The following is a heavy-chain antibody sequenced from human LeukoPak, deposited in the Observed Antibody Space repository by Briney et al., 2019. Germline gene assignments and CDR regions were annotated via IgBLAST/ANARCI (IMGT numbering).Heavy chain of an antibody. CDR1: GGSISNYY. D-gene: IGHD4-17*01. V-gene: IGHV4-4*07. CDR2: IYSSGST. Sequence: SETLSLTCTVSGGSISNYYWSWIRQPAGKGLEWIGRIYSSGSTNYNPSLKRRVTMSVDTSKSQFSLKLSSVTAADTAVYYCAKAVTTDWYYYMDVWGKGTTVTVSS. J-gene: IGHJ6*03. CDR3: AKAVTTDWYYYMDV.